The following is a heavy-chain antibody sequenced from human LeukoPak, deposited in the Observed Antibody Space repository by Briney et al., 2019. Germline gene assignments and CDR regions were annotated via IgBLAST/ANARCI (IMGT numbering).Heavy chain of an antibody. CDR3: AISRGYSYGLDY. CDR1: RFTFSSYS. D-gene: IGHD5-18*01. J-gene: IGHJ4*02. Sequence: PGGSLRLSCAASRFTFSSYSMTWVRQVPGKGLEWVSYISGGSTIVYYADSMKGRFTISRDNANNSLYLQMNSLRDEDTALYYCAISRGYSYGLDYWGQGTLVTVSS. V-gene: IGHV3-48*02. CDR2: ISGGSTIV.